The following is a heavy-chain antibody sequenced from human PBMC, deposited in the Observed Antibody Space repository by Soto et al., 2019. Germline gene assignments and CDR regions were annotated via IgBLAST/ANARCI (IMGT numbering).Heavy chain of an antibody. D-gene: IGHD3-10*01. CDR1: GGTFSSYA. Sequence: QVQLVQSGAEVKKPGSSVKVSCKASGGTFSSYAISWVRQAPGQGLEWMGGIIPIFGTANYAQKFQGRVTITADNSTSTAYMELGRLRSEDTAVYYCARYYGSGSYYRYYGMDVWGQGTTVTVSS. J-gene: IGHJ6*02. CDR3: ARYYGSGSYYRYYGMDV. V-gene: IGHV1-69*06. CDR2: IIPIFGTA.